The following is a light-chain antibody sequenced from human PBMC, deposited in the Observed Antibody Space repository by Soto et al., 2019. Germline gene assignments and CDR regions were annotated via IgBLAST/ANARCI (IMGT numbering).Light chain of an antibody. Sequence: DIVMTQSPDSLAVSLGERATINCKSSQSVLYRSNNKNYLAWHQQKPGQPPRLLIYWASTRESGVPDRLSGSGSGTDFTHTHSSLQAEDGAVYYCQDYFSNTYTFGQGTKLEIK. CDR2: WAS. CDR3: QDYFSNTYT. V-gene: IGKV4-1*01. J-gene: IGKJ2*01. CDR1: QSVLYRSNNKNY.